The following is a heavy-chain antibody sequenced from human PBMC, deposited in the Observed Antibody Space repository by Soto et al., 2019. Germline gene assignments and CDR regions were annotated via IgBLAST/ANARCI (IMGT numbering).Heavy chain of an antibody. CDR3: ASFSKVYYYYGMDV. Sequence: GASVKVSCKASGNTFTSYAMHWVRQAPGQRLEWMGCINAGNGNTEYSQKFQGRVTITRDTSASTAYMELSSLRSEDTAVYYCASFSKVYYYYGMDVWGQGTTVTVSS. V-gene: IGHV1-3*01. CDR2: INAGNGNT. CDR1: GNTFTSYA. J-gene: IGHJ6*02.